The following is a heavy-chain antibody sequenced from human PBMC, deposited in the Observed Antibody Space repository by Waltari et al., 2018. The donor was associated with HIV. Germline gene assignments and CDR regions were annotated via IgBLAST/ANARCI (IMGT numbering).Heavy chain of an antibody. V-gene: IGHV1-2*05. J-gene: IGHJ4*02. CDR3: ARQLCSSRLCISGYDF. Sequence: FTGYFIHWVRQAPGEGPVWLGRLNPNSGGTHFAQRFQGRITMTWDPSTNTAYMELTGLRFDDTGLYYCARQLCSSRLCISGYDFWGQGTRVTVSS. CDR1: FTGYF. D-gene: IGHD3-3*01. CDR2: LNPNSGGT.